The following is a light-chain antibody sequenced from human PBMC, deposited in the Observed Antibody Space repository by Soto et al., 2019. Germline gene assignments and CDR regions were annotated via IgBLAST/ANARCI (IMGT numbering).Light chain of an antibody. J-gene: IGKJ4*01. CDR2: KAS. CDR3: QQYSTYPLT. Sequence: DIQMTQSPSTLAASVGDSVTITCRARQSINSWLAWYQQKSGKAPNLLIYKASNLESGVPSRFSGSGSGTEFTLTISSLQPDDFASYYCQQYSTYPLTFGGGTKVEI. V-gene: IGKV1-5*03. CDR1: QSINSW.